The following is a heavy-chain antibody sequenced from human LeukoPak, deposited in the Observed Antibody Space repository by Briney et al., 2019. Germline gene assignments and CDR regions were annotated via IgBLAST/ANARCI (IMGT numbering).Heavy chain of an antibody. D-gene: IGHD6-13*01. Sequence: GGSLRLSCVASGFTFSGYWMHWVRQAPGKGLVWVSRINTDEKTTTYADSVKGRFTISRDNAKNTLYLQMNSLRAEGTALYYCTRGRFTSNWAYFDYWGQGTLVTVSS. CDR3: TRGRFTSNWAYFDY. V-gene: IGHV3-74*03. J-gene: IGHJ4*02. CDR1: GFTFSGYW. CDR2: INTDEKTT.